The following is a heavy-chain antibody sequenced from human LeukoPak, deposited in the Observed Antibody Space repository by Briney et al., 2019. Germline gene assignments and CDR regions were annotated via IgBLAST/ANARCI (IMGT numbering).Heavy chain of an antibody. D-gene: IGHD2-2*01. CDR2: INHSGST. CDR1: GGSFSGYY. Sequence: SETLSLTCAVYGGSFSGYYWSWIRQPPGKGPEWIGEINHSGSTNYNPSLKSRVTISVDTSKNQFSLKLSSVTAADTAVYYCARVQELGYCSSTSCYLRWFDPWGQGTLVTVSS. J-gene: IGHJ5*02. V-gene: IGHV4-34*01. CDR3: ARVQELGYCSSTSCYLRWFDP.